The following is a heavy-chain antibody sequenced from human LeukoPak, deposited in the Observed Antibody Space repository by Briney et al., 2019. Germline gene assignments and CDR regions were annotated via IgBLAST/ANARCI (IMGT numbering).Heavy chain of an antibody. CDR2: VYFSGIT. J-gene: IGHJ5*02. D-gene: IGHD1-26*01. Sequence: PSETLSLTCTVSNGSISSSAYYWGWVRQSPGKGLQWIGSVYFSGITYYNESLKSRLTISVDKSNNQFSLKVRSVTAADTAVYYCARDLRGGIVGALNWFDPWDQGTLVTVSS. CDR1: NGSISSSAYY. CDR3: ARDLRGGIVGALNWFDP. V-gene: IGHV4-39*07.